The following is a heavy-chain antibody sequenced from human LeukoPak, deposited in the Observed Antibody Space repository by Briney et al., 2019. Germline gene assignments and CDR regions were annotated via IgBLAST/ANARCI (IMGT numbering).Heavy chain of an antibody. CDR3: ARGGIVVVPAATGKYFQH. J-gene: IGHJ1*01. D-gene: IGHD2-2*01. Sequence: SETLSLTCAVYGGSFSGYYWSWIRQPPGKGLEWIGEINHSGSTNYNPFLKSRVTISVDTSKNQFSLKLSSVTATDTAVYYCARGGIVVVPAATGKYFQHWGQGTLVTVSS. V-gene: IGHV4-34*01. CDR2: INHSGST. CDR1: GGSFSGYY.